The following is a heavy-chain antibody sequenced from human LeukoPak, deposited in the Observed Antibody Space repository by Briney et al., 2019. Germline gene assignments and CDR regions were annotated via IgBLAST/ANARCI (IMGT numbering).Heavy chain of an antibody. CDR3: AKDGNTASGYMDV. V-gene: IGHV3-30*18. Sequence: PGRSLRLSCAASGFTFSSYGMHWVRQAPGKGLEWVAVIWYGGSNKYYADSVKGRFTISRDNSKNTLYLQMNSLRAEDTAVYYCAKDGNTASGYMDVWGKGTTVTVSS. D-gene: IGHD5-18*01. J-gene: IGHJ6*03. CDR1: GFTFSSYG. CDR2: IWYGGSNK.